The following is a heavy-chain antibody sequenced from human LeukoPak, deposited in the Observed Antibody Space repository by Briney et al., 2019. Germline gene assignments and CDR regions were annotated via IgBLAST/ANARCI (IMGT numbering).Heavy chain of an antibody. CDR1: GGSISTHY. J-gene: IGHJ3*02. Sequence: PSETLSLTCTVSGGSISTHYWSWIRQPPGKGLEWFGYISYIGSTNYNPSLKSRVTISVDTSKNQFSLKLSSVTAADAAVYFCARDPTTVTKGLDIWGQGTMVTVSS. CDR2: ISYIGST. D-gene: IGHD4-17*01. CDR3: ARDPTTVTKGLDI. V-gene: IGHV4-59*11.